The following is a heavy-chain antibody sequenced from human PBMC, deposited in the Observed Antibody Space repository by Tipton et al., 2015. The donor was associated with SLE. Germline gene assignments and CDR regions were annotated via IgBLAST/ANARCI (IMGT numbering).Heavy chain of an antibody. Sequence: GSLRLSCSASGFTVSSNYMTWVRQAPGKGLEWVSTIYTSGSTYYADSVKGRFTISRDTPKNTVSLQMNSLRAEDTAVYFCARFQGRTDYFDYWGQGTLVTVSS. J-gene: IGHJ4*02. CDR1: GFTVSSNY. CDR3: ARFQGRTDYFDY. CDR2: IYTSGST. V-gene: IGHV3-53*01. D-gene: IGHD1-1*01.